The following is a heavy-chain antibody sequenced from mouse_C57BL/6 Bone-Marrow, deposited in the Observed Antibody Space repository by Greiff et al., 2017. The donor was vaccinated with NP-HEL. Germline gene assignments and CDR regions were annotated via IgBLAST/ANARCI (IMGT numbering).Heavy chain of an antibody. V-gene: IGHV1-74*01. J-gene: IGHJ2*01. D-gene: IGHD1-1*01. CDR2: IHPSASDT. CDR1: GYTFTSYW. Sequence: QVQLQQPGAELVKPGASVKVSCKASGYTFTSYWMHWVKQRPGQGLEWIGRIHPSASDTNYNQKFKGQATLTVDKSSSTAYMQLSSLTSEDSAVYYCAIDYGSPYFDYWGQGTTLTVSS. CDR3: AIDYGSPYFDY.